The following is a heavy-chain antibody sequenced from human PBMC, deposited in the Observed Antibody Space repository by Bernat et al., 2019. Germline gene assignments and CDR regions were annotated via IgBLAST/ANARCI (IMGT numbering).Heavy chain of an antibody. CDR3: ARDYYGSGPLDY. V-gene: IGHV3-53*02. CDR1: GFTVSSNY. Sequence: EVQLVETGGGLIQPGGSLRLSCAASGFTVSSNYMSWVRQAPGKGLEWVSVIYSGGSTYYADSVKGRFTISRDNSKNSLYLQMNSLRAEDTAVYYCARDYYGSGPLDYWGQGTLVTVSS. J-gene: IGHJ4*02. D-gene: IGHD3-10*01. CDR2: IYSGGST.